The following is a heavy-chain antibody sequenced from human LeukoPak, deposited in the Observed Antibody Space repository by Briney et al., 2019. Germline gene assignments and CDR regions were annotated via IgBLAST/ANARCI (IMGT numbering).Heavy chain of an antibody. J-gene: IGHJ4*02. CDR2: ISYHGSNE. Sequence: PGGSLRLSCAASGFTFSSYGMHWVRQAPGKGLEWVAVISYHGSNENYADSVKGRFTISRDNSKNTLYLQMNSLRAEDTAVYYCAKPARTDYADYWGQGTLVTVSS. D-gene: IGHD1-14*01. CDR3: AKPARTDYADY. CDR1: GFTFSSYG. V-gene: IGHV3-30*18.